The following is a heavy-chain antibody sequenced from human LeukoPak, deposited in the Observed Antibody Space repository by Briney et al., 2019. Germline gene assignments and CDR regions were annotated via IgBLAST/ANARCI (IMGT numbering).Heavy chain of an antibody. V-gene: IGHV1-69*13. D-gene: IGHD6-13*01. J-gene: IGHJ4*02. CDR3: ARGRSGQQLDETPTFDY. CDR2: IIPIFGTA. Sequence: ASVKVSCKASGGTFSSYAISWVRQAPGQGLEWMGGIIPIFGTANYAQKFQGRVTITADESTSTAYMELSGLRSEDTAVYYCARGRSGQQLDETPTFDYWGQGTLVTVSS. CDR1: GGTFSSYA.